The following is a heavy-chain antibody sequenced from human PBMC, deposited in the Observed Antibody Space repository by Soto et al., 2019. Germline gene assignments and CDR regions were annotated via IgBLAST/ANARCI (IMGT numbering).Heavy chain of an antibody. D-gene: IGHD2-21*02. CDR3: ARGTTHIVVVTASGAFDI. Sequence: ASVKVSCKASGYTFTGEYMHWVRQAPGQGLEWMGWINPNSGGTNYAQKFQGWVNMTRDTFISTAYMELSRVRSDDTAVYCCARGTTHIVVVTASGAFDIWGQGSMVTVSS. CDR2: INPNSGGT. J-gene: IGHJ3*02. V-gene: IGHV1-2*04. CDR1: GYTFTGEY.